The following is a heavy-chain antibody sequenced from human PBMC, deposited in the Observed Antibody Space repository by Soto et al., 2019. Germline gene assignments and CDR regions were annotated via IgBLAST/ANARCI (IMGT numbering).Heavy chain of an antibody. CDR2: INSGGSTT. CDR1: GDTVYISL. D-gene: IGHD3-10*01. Sequence: AGCMNLASAASGDTVYISLVDVVRQTTKKGLVWVSQINSGGSTTRYADAVKGRFTISIDNSKNTRYMQMNSLRSEDTAVYYFSLGNHWFGDLFDWFDPWVQGTLVTVSS. V-gene: IGHV3-74*01. J-gene: IGHJ5*02. CDR3: SLGNHWFGDLFDWFDP.